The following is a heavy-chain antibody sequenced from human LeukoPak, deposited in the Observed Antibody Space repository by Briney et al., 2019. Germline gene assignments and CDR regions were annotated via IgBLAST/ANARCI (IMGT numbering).Heavy chain of an antibody. J-gene: IGHJ4*02. CDR1: GFTFSSYE. V-gene: IGHV3-48*03. CDR2: ISSSGSTI. CDR3: ARSPFRATMVRGVIITLGYFDY. Sequence: GGSLRLSCAASGFTFSSYEMNWVRQAPGKGLEWVSYISSSGSTIYYADSVKGRFTISRDNAKNSLYLQMNSLRAEDTAVYSCARSPFRATMVRGVIITLGYFDYWGQGTLVTVSS. D-gene: IGHD3-10*01.